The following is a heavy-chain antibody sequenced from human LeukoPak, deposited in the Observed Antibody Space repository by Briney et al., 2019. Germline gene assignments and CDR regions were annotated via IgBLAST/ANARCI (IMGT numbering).Heavy chain of an antibody. V-gene: IGHV6-1*01. CDR1: GDSVSSNSAA. Sequence: SQTLSLTCAISGDSVSSNSAAWNWIRQSPSRGLEWLGRTYYRSKWYNDYAVSVKSRITINPDTSKNQFSLQLTSVTPEDTAVYYCARGSDYDSSGYYMWGKSYYYGMDVWGQGTTVTVSS. D-gene: IGHD3-22*01. CDR2: TYYRSKWYN. CDR3: ARGSDYDSSGYYMWGKSYYYGMDV. J-gene: IGHJ6*02.